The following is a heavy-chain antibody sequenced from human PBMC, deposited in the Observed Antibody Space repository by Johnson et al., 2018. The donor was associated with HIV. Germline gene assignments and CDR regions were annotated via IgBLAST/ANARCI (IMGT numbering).Heavy chain of an antibody. J-gene: IGHJ3*02. D-gene: IGHD1-26*01. CDR1: GFNFIDYA. CDR2: IKSKTDGGTI. V-gene: IGHV3-15*01. CDR3: NTDRVDGGGSYYNAFDI. Sequence: VQLVESGGGLVRPGGSLRLSCVASGFNFIDYAMIWVRQAPGKGLEWVGRIKSKTDGGTIDYAAPVKGRFTISRDDSKNTLYLQMNSLKTEDTALYYCNTDRVDGGGSYYNAFDIWGQGTMVTVSS.